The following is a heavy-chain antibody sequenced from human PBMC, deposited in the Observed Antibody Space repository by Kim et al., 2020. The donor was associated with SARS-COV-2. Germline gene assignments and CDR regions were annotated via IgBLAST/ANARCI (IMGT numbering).Heavy chain of an antibody. J-gene: IGHJ4*02. Sequence: GGSLRLSCAASGFTFSSYSMNWVRQAPGKGLEWVSSISSSRSYIYYADSVKGRFTISRDNAKNSLYLQMNSLRAEDTAVYYCARDRDSGYDSLDYWGQGTLVTVSS. CDR1: GFTFSSYS. CDR2: ISSSRSYI. CDR3: ARDRDSGYDSLDY. V-gene: IGHV3-21*01. D-gene: IGHD5-12*01.